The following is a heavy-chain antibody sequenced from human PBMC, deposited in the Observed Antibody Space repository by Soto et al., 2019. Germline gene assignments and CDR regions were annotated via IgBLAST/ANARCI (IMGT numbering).Heavy chain of an antibody. J-gene: IGHJ6*02. D-gene: IGHD6-13*01. CDR2: LWAGGNIR. Sequence: QVPLVASGGNVVQPGGSLRLSCAASGFSFSSHGMHWVRQAPGKGLEWVAHLWAGGNIRYYAYSVNGRFTISSDHSKNTLYLQMSRLGAEDTAVYYCTRDAQQLANYGMDVWGQGTTVTVPS. CDR1: GFSFSSHG. V-gene: IGHV3-33*01. CDR3: TRDAQQLANYGMDV.